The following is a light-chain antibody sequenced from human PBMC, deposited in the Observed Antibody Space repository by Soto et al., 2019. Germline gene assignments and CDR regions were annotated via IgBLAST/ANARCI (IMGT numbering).Light chain of an antibody. CDR1: QSISSW. J-gene: IGKJ1*01. CDR3: QQYDSVLGT. Sequence: DIQMTQSPSTLSASVGDRVTITCRASQSISSWLDWYQQKPGKAPKLLIYDASSLESGVPSRFSGSGSGTEFTLTISSLQPDDFATYYCQQYDSVLGTFGPGTKVDI. V-gene: IGKV1-5*01. CDR2: DAS.